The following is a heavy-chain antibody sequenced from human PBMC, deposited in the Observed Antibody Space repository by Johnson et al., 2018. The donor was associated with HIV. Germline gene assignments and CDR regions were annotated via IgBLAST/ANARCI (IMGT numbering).Heavy chain of an antibody. Sequence: EQLVESGGGLIQPGGSLRVSCAASGFSVGDNYMSWVRQAPGKGLEWVSSIYVGGNTYSADSVKGRFTISRDNSKNTLSLQMNSLRTEDTAVYYCAKGSGYYAAFDIWGQGTMVTVSS. CDR1: GFSVGDNY. CDR2: IYVGGNT. CDR3: AKGSGYYAAFDI. V-gene: IGHV3-66*03. D-gene: IGHD3-22*01. J-gene: IGHJ3*02.